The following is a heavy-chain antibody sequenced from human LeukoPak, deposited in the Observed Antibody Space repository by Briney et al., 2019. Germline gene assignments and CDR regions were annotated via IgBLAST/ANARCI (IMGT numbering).Heavy chain of an antibody. Sequence: PVGSLRLSCAASGFTFTGSAMHCVRQASGKGLEWVFRIRSKANSYATAYASSVKGTFTISRDDSNYTSYLQMNSLKTEDTAVYYSTRLGMTMALDYWGQGTLVTVSS. V-gene: IGHV3-73*01. CDR2: IRSKANSYAT. CDR1: GFTFTGSA. D-gene: IGHD5-24*01. CDR3: TRLGMTMALDY. J-gene: IGHJ4*02.